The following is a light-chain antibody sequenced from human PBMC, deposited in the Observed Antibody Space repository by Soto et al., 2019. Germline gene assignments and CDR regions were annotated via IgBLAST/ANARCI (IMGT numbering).Light chain of an antibody. Sequence: EIVLTQSPATLSLSPGERATLSFRASQSVGRNLACYQQKPGQAPRLLIYGASSRATGIPDRFSVSGSGTDFTLTISRLEPEDFAVYYCQQYGSSLITFGQGTRLEIK. CDR3: QQYGSSLIT. V-gene: IGKV3-20*01. CDR1: QSVGRN. CDR2: GAS. J-gene: IGKJ5*01.